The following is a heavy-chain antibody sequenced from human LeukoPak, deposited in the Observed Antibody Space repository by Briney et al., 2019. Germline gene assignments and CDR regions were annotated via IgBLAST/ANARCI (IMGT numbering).Heavy chain of an antibody. J-gene: IGHJ4*02. CDR1: GGSISSYY. CDR2: IYYSGST. CDR3: ARAHYDILTSYYHPLDY. D-gene: IGHD3-9*01. V-gene: IGHV4-59*01. Sequence: PSETLSLTCTVSGGSISSYYWSWIRQPPGKGLEWIGYIYYSGSTNYNPSLKSRVTISVDTSKNQFSLKLSSVTAADTAVYYCARAHYDILTSYYHPLDYWGQGTLVTVSS.